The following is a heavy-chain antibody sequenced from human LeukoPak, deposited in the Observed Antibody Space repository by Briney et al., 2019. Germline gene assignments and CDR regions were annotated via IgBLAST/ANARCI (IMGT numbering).Heavy chain of an antibody. CDR3: AKTQMTTVVNFDY. J-gene: IGHJ4*02. Sequence: GGSLRLSCAASGFTFSSYGMHWVRQAPGKGLEWVAFIRYDGSNKYYADSVKGRFTISRDNSENTLYLQMNSLRAEDTAVYYCAKTQMTTVVNFDYWGQGTLVTVSS. D-gene: IGHD4-23*01. V-gene: IGHV3-30*02. CDR1: GFTFSSYG. CDR2: IRYDGSNK.